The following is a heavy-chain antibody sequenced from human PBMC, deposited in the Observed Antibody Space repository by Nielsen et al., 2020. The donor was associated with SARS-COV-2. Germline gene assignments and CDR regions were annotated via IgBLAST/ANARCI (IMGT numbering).Heavy chain of an antibody. V-gene: IGHV4-59*01. CDR2: MYYSGSN. CDR1: GGSISSYY. D-gene: IGHD3-22*01. CDR3: ARDGGVHDSSGYYDWFDP. J-gene: IGHJ5*02. Sequence: SETLSLTCTVSGGSISSYYWSWIRQPPGKGLEWFGYMYYSGSNNYNPSLKSRVTISVDTSKNQFSLKLTSVTAADTAVYYCARDGGVHDSSGYYDWFDPWGQGTLVTVSS.